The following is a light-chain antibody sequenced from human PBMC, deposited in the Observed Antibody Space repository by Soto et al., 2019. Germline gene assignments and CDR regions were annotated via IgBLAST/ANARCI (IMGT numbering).Light chain of an antibody. Sequence: DIQMTQSPSTLSASVRDRVTITCRASQSISNYLAWYHQKPGKTPNLLIYDASNLGSGVPSRFSGSGSGTDFTLTISCLQSEDFATYYCQQYYSYPRTFGQGTKVDIK. V-gene: IGKV1-5*01. J-gene: IGKJ1*01. CDR1: QSISNY. CDR3: QQYYSYPRT. CDR2: DAS.